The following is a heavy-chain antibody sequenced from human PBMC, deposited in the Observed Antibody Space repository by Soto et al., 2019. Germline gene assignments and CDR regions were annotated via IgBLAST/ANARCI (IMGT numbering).Heavy chain of an antibody. D-gene: IGHD3-22*01. J-gene: IGHJ4*02. V-gene: IGHV1-69*01. Sequence: QVQLVQSGAEVKNPGSSVKVSCKASGGTFISYAISWVRQSPGQGLEWMGGIIPIVGTANYAQKYQGRVTMTAVESTSTACMELVRLRSEDTAVYSCASCGDRYYYDSSGYYYYRFACWGQGTLYTFSS. CDR1: GGTFISYA. CDR3: ASCGDRYYYDSSGYYYYRFAC. CDR2: IIPIVGTA.